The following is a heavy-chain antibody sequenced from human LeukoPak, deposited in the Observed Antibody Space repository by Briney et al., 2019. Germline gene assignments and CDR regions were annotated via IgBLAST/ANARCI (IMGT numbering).Heavy chain of an antibody. V-gene: IGHV4-34*01. CDR2: INHIGST. CDR3: ASRYYYGSGTTFDY. J-gene: IGHJ4*02. D-gene: IGHD3-10*01. CDR1: GGSFSGYY. Sequence: SETLSLTCAVYGGSFSGYYWSWIRQPPGKGLEWIGEINHIGSTNYNPSLKSRVTISVDTSKNQFSLKLSSVTAADTAVYYCASRYYYGSGTTFDYWGQGTLVTASS.